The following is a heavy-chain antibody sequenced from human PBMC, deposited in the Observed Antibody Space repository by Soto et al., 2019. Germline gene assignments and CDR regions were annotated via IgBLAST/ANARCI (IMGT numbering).Heavy chain of an antibody. V-gene: IGHV3-7*01. CDR2: IKQDGSEK. CDR1: GFTFSSYW. D-gene: IGHD3-3*01. J-gene: IGHJ1*01. CDR3: ARDRHALYDFWSGPTQH. Sequence: GGSLRLSCAASGFTFSSYWMSWVRQAPGKGLEWVANIKQDGSEKYYVDSVKGRFTISRDNAKNSLYLQMNSLRAEDTAVYYCARDRHALYDFWSGPTQHWGQGTLVTVSS.